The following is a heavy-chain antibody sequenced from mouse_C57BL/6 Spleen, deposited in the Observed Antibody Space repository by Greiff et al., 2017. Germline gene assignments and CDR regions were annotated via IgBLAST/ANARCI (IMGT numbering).Heavy chain of an antibody. CDR3: ARWDYDDFDY. CDR1: GYAFSSSW. V-gene: IGHV1-82*01. J-gene: IGHJ2*01. CDR2: IYPGDGDT. D-gene: IGHD2-4*01. Sequence: QVQLQQSGPELVKPGASVKISCKASGYAFSSSWMNWVKQRPGKGLEWIGRIYPGDGDTNYNGKFKGKATLTADKSSSTAYMQLSSLTSEDSAVYFCARWDYDDFDYWGQGTTLTVSS.